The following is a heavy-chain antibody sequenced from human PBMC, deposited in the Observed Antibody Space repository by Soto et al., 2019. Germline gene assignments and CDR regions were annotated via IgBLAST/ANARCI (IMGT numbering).Heavy chain of an antibody. V-gene: IGHV1-18*04. Sequence: ASVKVSCKASGYTFTSYGISWVRQAPGQGLEWMGWISAYNGNTNYAQKLQGRVTMTTDTSTSTAYMELRSLRSDDTAVYYCARVQVWVFGVVITNPFDCWGQGSLVIVAS. D-gene: IGHD3-3*01. CDR3: ARVQVWVFGVVITNPFDC. J-gene: IGHJ4*02. CDR1: GYTFTSYG. CDR2: ISAYNGNT.